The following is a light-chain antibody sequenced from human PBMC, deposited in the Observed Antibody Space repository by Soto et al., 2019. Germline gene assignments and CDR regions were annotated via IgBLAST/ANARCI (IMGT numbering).Light chain of an antibody. CDR1: SSNIGAGND. J-gene: IGLJ2*01. CDR2: ANN. Sequence: QSVLAQPPSVAGAPGQRVTISCTGSSSNIGAGNDVHWYQQLPGTTPRLLIYANNRRPSGVPDRFSGSRSGTSASMAITGLQTEDEADYYCQSYDGSRSVVVFGGGTKLTVL. V-gene: IGLV1-40*01. CDR3: QSYDGSRSVVV.